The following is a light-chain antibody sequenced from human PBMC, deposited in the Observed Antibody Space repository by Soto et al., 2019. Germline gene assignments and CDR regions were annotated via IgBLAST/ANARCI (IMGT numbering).Light chain of an antibody. CDR3: QQYGSSGT. J-gene: IGKJ1*01. V-gene: IGKV3-20*01. CDR1: QSVSSY. CDR2: GAS. Sequence: EIVLTQSPATLSLSPGERATLSCRASQSVSSYLAWYQQKPGQAPRLLISGASSRATGIPDRFSGSGSGTDFTLTISRLEPEDFAVYYCQQYGSSGTFGQGTKVDIK.